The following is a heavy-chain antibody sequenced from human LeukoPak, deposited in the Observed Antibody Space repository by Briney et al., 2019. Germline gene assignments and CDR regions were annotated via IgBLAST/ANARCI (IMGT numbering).Heavy chain of an antibody. Sequence: PSETLPLTCTVSGGSISSYYWSWIRQPPGKGLEWIGYIYYSGSTNYNPSLKSRVTISVDTSKNQFSLKLSSVTAADTAVYYCARRNRAMTLSDWFDPWGQGTLVTVSS. CDR2: IYYSGST. D-gene: IGHD2-2*01. V-gene: IGHV4-59*01. CDR3: ARRNRAMTLSDWFDP. J-gene: IGHJ5*02. CDR1: GGSISSYY.